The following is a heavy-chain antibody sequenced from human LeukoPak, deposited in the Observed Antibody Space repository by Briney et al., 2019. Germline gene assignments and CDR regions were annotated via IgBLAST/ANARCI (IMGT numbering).Heavy chain of an antibody. CDR2: ISAYNGNT. V-gene: IGHV1-18*01. D-gene: IGHD6-19*01. Sequence: ASVKVSCKASGYTFTSYGISWVRRAPGQGLEWMGWISAYNGNTNYAQKLQGRVTMTTDTSTSAAYMELRSLRSDDTAVYYCARDSSGWYDDYWGQGTLVTVSS. CDR3: ARDSSGWYDDY. CDR1: GYTFTSYG. J-gene: IGHJ4*02.